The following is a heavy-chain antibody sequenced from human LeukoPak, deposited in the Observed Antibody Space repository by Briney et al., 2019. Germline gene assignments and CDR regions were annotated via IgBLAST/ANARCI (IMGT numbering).Heavy chain of an antibody. CDR1: GFIVSSYW. D-gene: IGHD6-19*01. CDR3: IRSGGWPSL. Sequence: PGGSLRLSCAASGFIVSSYWMHWVRQAPGKGLVWVSRIADDGSDTACADSVKGRFTISRDDAKNTVYLQMNSLRAEDSAMYYCIRSGGWPSLWGQGTLVTVSS. V-gene: IGHV3-74*01. CDR2: IADDGSDT. J-gene: IGHJ4*02.